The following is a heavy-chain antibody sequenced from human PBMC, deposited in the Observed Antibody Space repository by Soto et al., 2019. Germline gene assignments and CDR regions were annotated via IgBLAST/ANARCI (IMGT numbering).Heavy chain of an antibody. CDR3: ARESAGTYYFDY. CDR2: AYYRSKWYN. J-gene: IGHJ4*02. V-gene: IGHV6-1*01. Sequence: SQTLSLTCVISGDRVSSNSAVWNWIRQSPSRGLEWLGRAYYRSKWYNDYAVPVKSRITINPDTTKNQISLQVNSVAPEDTAVYYCARESAGTYYFDYWGQGTLVTVSS. D-gene: IGHD6-19*01. CDR1: GDRVSSNSAV.